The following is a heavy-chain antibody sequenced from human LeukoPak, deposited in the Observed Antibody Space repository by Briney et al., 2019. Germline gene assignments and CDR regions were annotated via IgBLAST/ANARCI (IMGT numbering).Heavy chain of an antibody. CDR2: ISYDGSNK. CDR1: GFTFSDHG. D-gene: IGHD6-13*01. CDR3: AKDSGNSNWYGKYYFDF. J-gene: IGHJ4*02. V-gene: IGHV3-30*18. Sequence: PGGSLRLSCAASGFTFSDHGMHWVRQAPGKGLEWVAGISYDGSNKDNADSVKGRFTISRDSSRKTLFLEINSLRGDDTAIYYCAKDSGNSNWYGKYYFDFWGQGTLVTVSS.